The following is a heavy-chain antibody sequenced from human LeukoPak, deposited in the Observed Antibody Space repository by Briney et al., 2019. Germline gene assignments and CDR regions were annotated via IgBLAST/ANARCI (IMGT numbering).Heavy chain of an antibody. D-gene: IGHD3-3*01. J-gene: IGHJ4*02. CDR3: ARESGSEVPQDY. Sequence: PGGSLRLSCAASGFTFSNYGMHWVRQAPGKGLEWVAVIWYDGSNKYYADSVKGRFTISRDNSKNTLYLQMNSLRAEDTAVYYCARESGSEVPQDYWGQGTLVTVSS. CDR1: GFTFSNYG. V-gene: IGHV3-33*01. CDR2: IWYDGSNK.